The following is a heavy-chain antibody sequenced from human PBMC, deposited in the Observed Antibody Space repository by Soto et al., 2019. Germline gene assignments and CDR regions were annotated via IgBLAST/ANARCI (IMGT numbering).Heavy chain of an antibody. J-gene: IGHJ3*02. CDR3: ARDLGGGSGSYRPDAFDI. CDR2: IYYSGST. CDR1: GGSISSGGYY. Sequence: SETLSLTCTVSGGSISSGGYYWSWIRQHPGKGLEWIGYIYYSGSTYYNPSLKSRVTISVDTSKNQFSLKLSSVTAADTAVYYCARDLGGGSGSYRPDAFDIWGQGTMVTVSS. V-gene: IGHV4-31*03. D-gene: IGHD3-10*01.